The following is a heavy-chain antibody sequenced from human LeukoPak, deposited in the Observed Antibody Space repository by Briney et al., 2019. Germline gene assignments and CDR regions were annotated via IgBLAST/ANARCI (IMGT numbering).Heavy chain of an antibody. CDR3: ARDRVRGSSGSYPLDY. V-gene: IGHV3-33*01. J-gene: IGHJ4*02. CDR1: GFTFSSYG. D-gene: IGHD1-26*01. Sequence: PGGSLRLSCAASGFTFSSYGMHWVRQAPGKGLEWVAVIWYDGSNKYYADSVKGRFTISRDNSKNTLYLQMNSLRAEDTAVYYCARDRVRGSSGSYPLDYWGQGTLVTVSS. CDR2: IWYDGSNK.